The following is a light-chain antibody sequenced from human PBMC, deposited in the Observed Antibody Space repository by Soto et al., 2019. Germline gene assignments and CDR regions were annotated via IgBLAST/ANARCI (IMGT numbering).Light chain of an antibody. CDR2: SAS. CDR1: QSVRSD. CDR3: QQYNNWPPIT. V-gene: IGKV3D-15*01. Sequence: EIVMTQSPATLSVSPGERATLSCRASQSVRSDLAWYQQKPGQAPRLLIYSASTRATGIPARFSGSGSGTEFTLIISSLQSEDFAVYYCQQYNNWPPITFGQGTRLEIK. J-gene: IGKJ5*01.